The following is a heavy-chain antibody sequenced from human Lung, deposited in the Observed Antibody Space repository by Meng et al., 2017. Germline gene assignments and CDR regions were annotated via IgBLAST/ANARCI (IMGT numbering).Heavy chain of an antibody. CDR1: GFTFSTAA. Sequence: EGRLVESGGGLGQPGGSLGSACAVSGFTFSTAAMCWVRQAPGKGLEWVSSINRDGTKPTYADSVKGRFTISRDNAKNTLYLQMNNLRAEDTAFYYCTNDRLNHWGQGALVTVSS. D-gene: IGHD1-1*01. J-gene: IGHJ1*01. CDR3: TNDRLNH. V-gene: IGHV3-74*02. CDR2: INRDGTKP.